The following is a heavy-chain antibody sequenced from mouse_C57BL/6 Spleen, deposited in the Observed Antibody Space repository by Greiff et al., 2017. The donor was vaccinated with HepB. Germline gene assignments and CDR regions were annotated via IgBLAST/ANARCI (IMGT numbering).Heavy chain of an antibody. CDR3: ARSYGSSYYAMDY. CDR2: IYPRSGNT. J-gene: IGHJ4*01. CDR1: GYTFTSYG. D-gene: IGHD1-1*01. Sequence: QVQLQQSGAELARPGASVKLSCKASGYTFTSYGISWVKQRTGQGLEWIGEIYPRSGNTYYNEKFKGKATLTADKSSSTAYMELRSLTSEDSAVYFCARSYGSSYYAMDYWGQGTSVTVSS. V-gene: IGHV1-81*01.